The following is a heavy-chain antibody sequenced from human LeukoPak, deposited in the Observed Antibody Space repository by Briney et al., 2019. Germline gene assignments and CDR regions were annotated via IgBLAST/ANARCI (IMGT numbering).Heavy chain of an antibody. CDR2: IKQDGSEK. CDR1: GFTFSSYW. D-gene: IGHD4/OR15-4a*01. J-gene: IGHJ6*03. V-gene: IGHV3-7*01. Sequence: PGGSLRLSCAASGFTFSSYWMSWVRQAPGKGLEWVANIKQDGSEKYYVDSVKGRFTISRDNAKNSLYLQMNSLRAEDTAVYYCARGDYGTGYYYYYMDVWGKGTTVTVSS. CDR3: ARGDYGTGYYYYYMDV.